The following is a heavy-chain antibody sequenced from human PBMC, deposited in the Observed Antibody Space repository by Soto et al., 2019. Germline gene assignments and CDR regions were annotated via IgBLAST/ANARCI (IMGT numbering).Heavy chain of an antibody. CDR3: GRGAMMVVGYYYYYYGMDV. CDR2: TRNKANSYTT. J-gene: IGHJ6*02. V-gene: IGHV3-72*01. CDR1: GFTFSDHY. Sequence: EVQLVESGGGLVQPGGSLRLSCAASGFTFSDHYMDWFRQAPGKGLEWVGRTRNKANSYTTEYAVSVKGRFTISRDDSKNSVYLQMNILRTEDTVVYYCGRGAMMVVGYYYYYYGMDVWGQGTTVTVSS. D-gene: IGHD3-22*01.